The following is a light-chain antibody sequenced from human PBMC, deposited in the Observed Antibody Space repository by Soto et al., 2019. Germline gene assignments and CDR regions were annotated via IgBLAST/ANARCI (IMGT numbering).Light chain of an antibody. CDR3: QVWDTMTDHPV. Sequence: GPGQTATITCGGNNIATKRVHWYQQRPGQAPVLVVYDNSDRPSGFPERFSGSNSGSTATLTVSRVEAGDEADYYCQVWDTMTDHPVFGGGTQLTVL. J-gene: IGLJ7*01. CDR1: NIATKR. V-gene: IGLV3-21*02. CDR2: DNS.